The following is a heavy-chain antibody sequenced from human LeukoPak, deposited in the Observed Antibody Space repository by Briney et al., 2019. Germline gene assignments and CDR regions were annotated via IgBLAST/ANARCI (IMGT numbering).Heavy chain of an antibody. D-gene: IGHD3-9*01. CDR3: TREKRYFDWFQADY. CDR2: IRNKAYGGTA. J-gene: IGHJ4*02. V-gene: IGHV3-49*03. CDR1: GFTFSDYA. Sequence: PGGSLRLSCTASGFTFSDYAMSGFRQASGKGLEWVGFIRNKAYGGTAEYAASVKGRFTISRDDSKTIAYLQMNSLKTEDTAVYYCTREKRYFDWFQADYWGQGTLVTVSS.